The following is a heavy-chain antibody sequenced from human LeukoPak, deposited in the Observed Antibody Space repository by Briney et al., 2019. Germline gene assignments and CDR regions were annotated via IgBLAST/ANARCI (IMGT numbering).Heavy chain of an antibody. CDR1: GFTFSSYS. CDR3: ARDQQWLVLGAFDI. J-gene: IGHJ3*02. CDR2: ISSSSSYI. Sequence: GGSLRLSCAASGFTFSSYSMNWVRQAPGKGLEWVSSISSSSSYIYYADSVKGRFTISRDNAKNSLYLQMNSLRAEDAAVYYCARDQQWLVLGAFDIWGQGTMVTVSS. V-gene: IGHV3-21*01. D-gene: IGHD6-19*01.